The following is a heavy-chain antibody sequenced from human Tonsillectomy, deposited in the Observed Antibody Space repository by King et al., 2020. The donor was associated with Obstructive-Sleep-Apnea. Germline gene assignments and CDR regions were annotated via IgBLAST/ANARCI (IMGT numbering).Heavy chain of an antibody. CDR1: GYTFTTYG. CDR3: ARGGSASRGVREGDFGY. CDR2: ISTYNGNT. J-gene: IGHJ4*02. V-gene: IGHV1-18*01. Sequence: QLVQSGAEVKKPGASVKVSCEASGYTFTTYGITWVRQAPGQGLEWMGWISTYNGNTNYAQKFQGRVTMTTDTSTSTAYMELRSLRSDDTAVYYCARGGSASRGVREGDFGYWGQGTLVTVSS. D-gene: IGHD3-10*01.